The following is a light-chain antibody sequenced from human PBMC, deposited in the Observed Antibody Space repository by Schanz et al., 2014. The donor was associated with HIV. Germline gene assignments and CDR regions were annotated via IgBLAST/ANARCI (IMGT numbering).Light chain of an antibody. CDR1: QSVSTTS. CDR3: QQYGSSPYT. CDR2: GAS. Sequence: EIVLTQSPGTLTLSPGERVTLSCRASQSVSTTSLAWYQHKPGQSPRLLIYGASFRATGIPDRFSGSGSGTDFTLTISRLEPEDFAVYYCQQYGSSPYTFGQGTKLEIK. V-gene: IGKV3-20*01. J-gene: IGKJ2*01.